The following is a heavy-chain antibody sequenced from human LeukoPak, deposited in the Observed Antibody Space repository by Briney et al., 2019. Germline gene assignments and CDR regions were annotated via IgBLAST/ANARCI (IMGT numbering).Heavy chain of an antibody. CDR2: IYYSGST. CDR1: GGSISSYY. V-gene: IGHV4-59*01. J-gene: IGHJ3*02. CDR3: ARDRDDAFDI. Sequence: SETLSLTCTVSGGSISSYYWSWIRQPPGKGLEWIGYIYYSGSTNYNPSLKSRVTISVDTSENQFSLKLSSVTAADTAVYYCARDRDDAFDIWGQGTMVTVSS.